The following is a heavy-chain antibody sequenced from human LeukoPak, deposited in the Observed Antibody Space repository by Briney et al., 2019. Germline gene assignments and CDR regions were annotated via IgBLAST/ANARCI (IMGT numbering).Heavy chain of an antibody. CDR1: GFTFSSYW. CDR2: IKQDGSEK. CDR3: AVIVAAGIGGFDS. J-gene: IGHJ4*02. Sequence: SGGSLRLSCAASGFTFSSYWMSWVRQAPGKGLEWVANIKQDGSEKNYVDSVKGRFTISRDNAKSSLYLQMNSLRVEDTALYYCAVIVAAGIGGFDSWGQGTLVTVSS. D-gene: IGHD6-13*01. V-gene: IGHV3-7*01.